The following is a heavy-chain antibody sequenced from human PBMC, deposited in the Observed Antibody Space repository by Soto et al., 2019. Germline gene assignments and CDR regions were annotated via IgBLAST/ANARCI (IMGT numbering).Heavy chain of an antibody. J-gene: IGHJ4*02. V-gene: IGHV1-69*13. D-gene: IGHD5-12*01. CDR2: IIPIFGTA. CDR1: GGTFSSYA. Sequence: SVKVSCKASGGTFSSYAISWVRQAPGQGLEWMGGIIPIFGTANYAQKFQGRVTITADESTSTAYMELSSLRSEDTAVYYCARDWLKLREFDYWGQGTLVTVSS. CDR3: ARDWLKLREFDY.